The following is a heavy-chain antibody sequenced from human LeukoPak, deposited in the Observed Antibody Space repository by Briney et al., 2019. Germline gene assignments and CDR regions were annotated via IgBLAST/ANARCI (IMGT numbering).Heavy chain of an antibody. CDR1: VAPISSYH. CDR2: IYGSGGT. CDR3: ARDSGTTGEVKFDP. Sequence: PSETLSLTCTVSVAPISSYHGSWIPQPGGRGVEWIGRIYGSGGTTYNPSLESRVTMSLDTSKNQISLKVSSVTAADTAVYYCARDSGTTGEVKFDPWGQGTLVTVSS. D-gene: IGHD1-7*01. V-gene: IGHV4-4*07. J-gene: IGHJ5*02.